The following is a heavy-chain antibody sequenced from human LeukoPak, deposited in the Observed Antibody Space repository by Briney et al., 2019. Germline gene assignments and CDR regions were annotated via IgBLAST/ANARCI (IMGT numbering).Heavy chain of an antibody. J-gene: IGHJ6*04. CDR1: GFTFSLYW. Sequence: GGSLRLSCAASGFTFSLYWMTWVRQSPGEGVGWVADINPDGSQKYSVDSVKGRFTISRDNAKNSLYLQMNSLRAEDTAVYYCAELGITMIGGVWGKGTTVTISS. D-gene: IGHD3-10*02. V-gene: IGHV3-7*01. CDR2: INPDGSQK. CDR3: AELGITMIGGV.